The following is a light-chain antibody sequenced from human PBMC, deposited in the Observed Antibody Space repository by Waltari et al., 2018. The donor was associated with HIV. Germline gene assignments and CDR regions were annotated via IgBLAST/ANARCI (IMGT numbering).Light chain of an antibody. V-gene: IGLV2-23*02. CDR1: NIDVGNYTL. CDR3: LTYVSDSGTWK. J-gene: IGLJ3*02. CDR2: DVS. Sequence: QSPLTQPASVSGNPGQSVTITSTRPNIDVGNYTLVSLYQHQPSKAPKPLIYDVSKRPSGVSSRFSGYKSGYWASLTISGLLTEDESYYDGLTYVSDSGTWKFGGGTYLTV.